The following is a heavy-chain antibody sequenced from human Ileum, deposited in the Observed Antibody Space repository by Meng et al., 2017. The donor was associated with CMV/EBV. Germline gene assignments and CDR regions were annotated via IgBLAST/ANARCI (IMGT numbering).Heavy chain of an antibody. J-gene: IGHJ4*02. D-gene: IGHD4-11*01. Sequence: ASVKVSCKASGYTFTGYYMHWVRQAPGQGLEWMGWINPNSGGTNYAQKFQGRVTMTRDTSISTVYMEMSSLRYDDTAVYYCARAPMTTVTMGDYWGQGMLVTVSS. CDR3: ARAPMTTVTMGDY. V-gene: IGHV1-2*02. CDR1: GYTFTGYY. CDR2: INPNSGGT.